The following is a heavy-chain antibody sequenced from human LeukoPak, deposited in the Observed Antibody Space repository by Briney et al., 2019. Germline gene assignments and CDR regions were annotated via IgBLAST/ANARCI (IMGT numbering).Heavy chain of an antibody. J-gene: IGHJ5*02. CDR1: GFTFSSYG. V-gene: IGHV3-33*01. D-gene: IGHD6-19*01. CDR3: ARGSVKQWLARDWFDP. Sequence: GRSLRLSCAASGFTFSSYGMHWVRQAPGKGLEWVAVIWYDGSNKYCADSVKGRFTISRDNSKNTLYLQMNSLRAEDTAVYYCARGSVKQWLARDWFDPWGQGTLVTISS. CDR2: IWYDGSNK.